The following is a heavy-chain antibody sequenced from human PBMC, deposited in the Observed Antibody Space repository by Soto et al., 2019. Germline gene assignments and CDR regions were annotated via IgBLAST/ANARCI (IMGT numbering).Heavy chain of an antibody. J-gene: IGHJ6*02. CDR2: IIPIFGTA. CDR3: ARRSYSSGYYMNYYYYGMDV. CDR1: GGTFSSYA. V-gene: IGHV1-69*01. D-gene: IGHD3-22*01. Sequence: QVQLVQSGAEVKKPGSSVKVSCKASGGTFSSYAISWVRQAPGQGLEWMGGIIPIFGTANYAQKFQGRVTITADESTSTAYMELSSPRSEDTAVYYCARRSYSSGYYMNYYYYGMDVWGQGTTVTVSS.